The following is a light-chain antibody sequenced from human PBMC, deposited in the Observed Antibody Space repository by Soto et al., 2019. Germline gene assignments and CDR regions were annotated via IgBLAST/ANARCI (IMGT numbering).Light chain of an antibody. V-gene: IGKV1-9*01. CDR2: AAS. CDR3: QQLNSYPLT. Sequence: IQLTQSPSSLSASVGDRVTITCRAGQGISSYLAWYQQKPGKAPKLPIYAASTLQSGVPSRFSGSGSGTDFTLTISSLQPEDFATYYCQQLNSYPLTFGGGTKVDIK. J-gene: IGKJ4*01. CDR1: QGISSY.